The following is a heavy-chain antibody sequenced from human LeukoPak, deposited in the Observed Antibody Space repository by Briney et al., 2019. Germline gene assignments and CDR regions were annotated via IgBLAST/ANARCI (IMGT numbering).Heavy chain of an antibody. Sequence: GRSLRLSCAASGFTFSTYGFHWVRQTPGKGLEWVALIWYDGTNKYYADSVKGRFTISRDNSKNTLYLQMNSLRAEDTAVYYCARGEAFYDSGTSIDYWGQGTLVTVSS. V-gene: IGHV3-33*01. D-gene: IGHD3-10*01. CDR3: ARGEAFYDSGTSIDY. CDR1: GFTFSTYG. J-gene: IGHJ4*02. CDR2: IWYDGTNK.